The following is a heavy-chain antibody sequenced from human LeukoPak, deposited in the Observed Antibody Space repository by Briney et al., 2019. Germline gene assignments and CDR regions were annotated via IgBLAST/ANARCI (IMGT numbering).Heavy chain of an antibody. V-gene: IGHV4-39*01. D-gene: IGHD6-6*01. J-gene: IGHJ4*02. CDR1: GGSISGSTYY. CDR2: IYYSGST. CDR3: ARPITGTAAQGYGY. Sequence: SETLSLTCTVSGGSISGSTYYWGWIRQPPGRGLEWIGSIYYSGSTYYNPSLKSRVTISVDTSKNQFSLKVISVTAADTAVYYCARPITGTAAQGYGYWGQGILVTVAS.